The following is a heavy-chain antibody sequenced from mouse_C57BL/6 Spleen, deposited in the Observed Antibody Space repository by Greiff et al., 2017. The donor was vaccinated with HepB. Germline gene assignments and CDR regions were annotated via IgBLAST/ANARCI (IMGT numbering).Heavy chain of an antibody. CDR2: IDPETGGT. J-gene: IGHJ2*01. CDR3: TRRGLTGTRGDYFDY. D-gene: IGHD4-1*01. V-gene: IGHV1-15*01. CDR1: GYTFTDYE. Sequence: QVQLQQSGAELVRPGASVTLSCKASGYTFTDYEMHWVKQTPVHGLEWIGAIDPETGGTAYNQKFKGKAILTADKSSSTAYMELRSLTSEDSSVYYCTRRGLTGTRGDYFDYWGQGTTLTVSS.